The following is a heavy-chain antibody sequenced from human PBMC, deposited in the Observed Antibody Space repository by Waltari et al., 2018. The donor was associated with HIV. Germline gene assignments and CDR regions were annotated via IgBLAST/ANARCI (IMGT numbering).Heavy chain of an antibody. D-gene: IGHD6-19*01. CDR2: ISYYGDNK. Sequence: QVQLVESGGGVVQPGRSLRLSCAASGFTFSSYGMHWVRQAPGKGLEWLAVISYYGDNKYDADSVKGRFTISRDNSKNTLYLQMSSRRAEDTAVYYCARGASGWSPGYWGQGTLVTVSS. V-gene: IGHV3-30*03. CDR3: ARGASGWSPGY. CDR1: GFTFSSYG. J-gene: IGHJ4*02.